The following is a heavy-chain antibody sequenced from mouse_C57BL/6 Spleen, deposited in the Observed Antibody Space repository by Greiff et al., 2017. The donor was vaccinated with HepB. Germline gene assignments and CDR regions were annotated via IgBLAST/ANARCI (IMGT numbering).Heavy chain of an antibody. CDR1: GYTFTSYW. CDR2: IDPSDSYT. Sequence: QVQLKQPGAELVRPGTSVKLSCKASGYTFTSYWMHWVKQRPGQGLEWIGVIDPSDSYTNYNQKFKGKATLTVDTSSSTAYMQLSSLTSEDSAVYYCARSLFYDGYYDYWGQGTTLTVSS. D-gene: IGHD2-3*01. CDR3: ARSLFYDGYYDY. V-gene: IGHV1-59*01. J-gene: IGHJ2*01.